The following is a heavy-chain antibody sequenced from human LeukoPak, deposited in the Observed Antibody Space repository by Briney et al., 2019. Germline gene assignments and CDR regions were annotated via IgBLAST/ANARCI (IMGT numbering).Heavy chain of an antibody. CDR3: ARDSGSCKY. CDR2: IYTSGST. D-gene: IGHD3-10*01. CDR1: GGSISSGDYY. J-gene: IGHJ4*02. V-gene: IGHV4-61*02. Sequence: PSETLSLTCTVSGGSISSGDYYWSWIRQPPGKGLEWIGRIYTSGSTNYNPSLKSRVTMSVDTSKNQFSLKLSSVTAADTAVYYCARDSGSCKYWGQGTLVTVSS.